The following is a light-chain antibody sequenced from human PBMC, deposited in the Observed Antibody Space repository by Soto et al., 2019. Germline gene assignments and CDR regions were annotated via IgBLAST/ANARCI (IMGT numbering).Light chain of an antibody. CDR2: GAS. CDR1: QSVSSY. V-gene: IGKV3-15*01. J-gene: IGKJ4*01. Sequence: EIVMTQSPATLSVSPGERATLSCRASQSVSSYLAWYQQKPGQAPRLLIYGASTRAIGIPARFSGSGSGTEFTLTISSLQSEDFAVYYCQQYNSWPPLTFSGGTKVEIK. CDR3: QQYNSWPPLT.